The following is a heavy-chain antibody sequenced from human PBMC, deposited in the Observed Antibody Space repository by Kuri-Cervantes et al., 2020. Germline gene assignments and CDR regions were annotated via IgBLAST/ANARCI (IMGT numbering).Heavy chain of an antibody. CDR3: ARDAPQQLVGYYGMDV. Sequence: SETRSLTCTVSGGPISGSSYYWGGIRQPPGKGLEWIGSIYYSGSTYYNPSLKSRVTISVDTSKNQFSLKLSSVTAADTVVYYCARDAPQQLVGYYGMDVWGQGTTVTVSS. CDR1: GGPISGSSYY. J-gene: IGHJ6*02. CDR2: IYYSGST. D-gene: IGHD6-13*01. V-gene: IGHV4-39*02.